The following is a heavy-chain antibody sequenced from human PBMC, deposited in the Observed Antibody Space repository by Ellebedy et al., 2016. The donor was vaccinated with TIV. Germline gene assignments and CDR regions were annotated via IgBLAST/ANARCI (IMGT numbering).Heavy chain of an antibody. Sequence: GESLKISXAAFGFILSNYWMHWVRQVPGKGLVWVSHIRGDGISTSYADSVKGRFTISRDNAKNTMYLQMNSLRAEDTAVYYCARDGVGLIDLDSWGQGTLVTVSS. V-gene: IGHV3-74*01. J-gene: IGHJ4*02. CDR2: IRGDGIST. CDR1: GFILSNYW. CDR3: ARDGVGLIDLDS. D-gene: IGHD3-3*01.